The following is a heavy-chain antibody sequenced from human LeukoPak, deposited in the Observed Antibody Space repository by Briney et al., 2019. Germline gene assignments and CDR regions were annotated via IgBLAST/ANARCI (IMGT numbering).Heavy chain of an antibody. V-gene: IGHV3-21*01. CDR2: ISSSSSYT. CDR1: GFTFSSYS. CDR3: ARLGPYYYDSSGPKADDAFDI. D-gene: IGHD3-22*01. Sequence: GGSLRLSCAASGFTFSSYSMNWVRQAPGKGLEWVSSISSSSSYTYYADSVKGRFTISRDNAKNSLYLQMNSLRAEDTAVYYCARLGPYYYDSSGPKADDAFDIWGQGTMVTVSS. J-gene: IGHJ3*02.